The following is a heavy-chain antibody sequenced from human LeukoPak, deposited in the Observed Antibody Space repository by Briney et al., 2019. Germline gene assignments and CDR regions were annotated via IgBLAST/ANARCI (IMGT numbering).Heavy chain of an antibody. CDR1: GYSISSGYY. V-gene: IGHV4-30-4*08. Sequence: SETLSLTCTVSGYSISSGYYWGWIRQPPGKGLEWIGYIYYSGSTYYNPSLKSRVTISVDTSKNQFSLKLSSVTAADTAVYYCARKLWFGEGGDYWGQGTLVTVSS. CDR2: IYYSGST. J-gene: IGHJ4*02. D-gene: IGHD3-10*01. CDR3: ARKLWFGEGGDY.